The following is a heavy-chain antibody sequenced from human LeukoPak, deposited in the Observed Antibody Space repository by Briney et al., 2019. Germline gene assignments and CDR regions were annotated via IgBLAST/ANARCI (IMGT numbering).Heavy chain of an antibody. CDR3: GRVDFLPAGVDY. D-gene: IGHD2/OR15-2a*01. CDR1: GFSFSSYW. J-gene: IGHJ4*02. V-gene: IGHV3-74*01. CDR2: ISSDGSTT. Sequence: GSLRLSCAASGFSFSSYWMHWVRQVPGKGLVWVSRISSDGSTTTYADSVKGRFTISRDNAKNTLYLQMNSLRADDTAVYYCGRVDFLPAGVDYWGQGAQVTVSS.